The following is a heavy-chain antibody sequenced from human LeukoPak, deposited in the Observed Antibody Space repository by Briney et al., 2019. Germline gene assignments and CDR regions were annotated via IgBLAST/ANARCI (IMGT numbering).Heavy chain of an antibody. J-gene: IGHJ4*02. CDR2: IKSKTDGGTT. Sequence: GGSLRLSCAASGFTFSNAWMSWVRQAPGKGLEWVGRIKSKTDGGTTDYAAPVKGRFTISRDDSKNTLYLQMNSLKTEDTAVYYCTTDPAWGRYCSGGSCYSPPPDYWGQGTLVTVSS. D-gene: IGHD2-15*01. CDR3: TTDPAWGRYCSGGSCYSPPPDY. CDR1: GFTFSNAW. V-gene: IGHV3-15*01.